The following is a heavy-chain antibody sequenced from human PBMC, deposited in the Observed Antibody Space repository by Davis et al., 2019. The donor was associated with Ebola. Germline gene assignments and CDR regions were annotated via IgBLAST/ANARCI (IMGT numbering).Heavy chain of an antibody. D-gene: IGHD6-6*01. CDR1: GFTFSDYG. V-gene: IGHV3-21*01. CDR3: AKGSSPRG. J-gene: IGHJ4*02. Sequence: GGSLRLSCAASGFTFSDYGMHWVRQAPGKALEWVSSISSDSDYIYYADSAKGRFTISRDNSKNTLYLQMNSLRAEDTAVYYCAKGSSPRGWGQGTLVTVSS. CDR2: ISSDSDYI.